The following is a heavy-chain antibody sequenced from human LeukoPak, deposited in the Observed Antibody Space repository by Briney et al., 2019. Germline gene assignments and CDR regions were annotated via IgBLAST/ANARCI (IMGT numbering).Heavy chain of an antibody. V-gene: IGHV3-74*01. CDR1: GFTFSSYW. CDR3: ARRGLVPAFDI. CDR2: INGDGSST. D-gene: IGHD2-2*01. J-gene: IGHJ3*02. Sequence: GGSLRLSCAASGFTFSSYWMHWVRQAPGKGLVWASRINGDGSSTTYADAVKGRFTISRDNAKNTLYLQMSSLRAEDTAVYYCARRGLVPAFDIWGQGTMVTVAS.